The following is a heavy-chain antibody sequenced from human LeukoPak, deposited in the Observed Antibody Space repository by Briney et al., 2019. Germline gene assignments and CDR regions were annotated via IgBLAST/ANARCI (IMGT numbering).Heavy chain of an antibody. V-gene: IGHV4-59*01. J-gene: IGHJ4*02. D-gene: IGHD3-16*02. CDR2: IYYSGST. CDR1: GGSFSGYY. Sequence: PSETLSLTCAVYGGSFSGYYWSWIRQPPGKGLEWIGYIYYSGSTNYNPSLKSRVTISVDTSKNQFSLKLSSVTAADTAVYYCARGGGYHIDYWGQGTLVTVSS. CDR3: ARGGGYHIDY.